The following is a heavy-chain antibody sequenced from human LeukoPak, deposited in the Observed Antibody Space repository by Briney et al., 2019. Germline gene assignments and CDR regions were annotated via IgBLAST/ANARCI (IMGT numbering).Heavy chain of an antibody. V-gene: IGHV3-7*01. Sequence: GSLRLSCAASGFTFSSHWMSWVRQAPGKGLEWVANIKEDGSETYYVDSVKGRFTISRDNARNSLDLQMNSLRAEDTAVYYCARDVIAVLGVDHPLDFWGQGAQVTASS. CDR3: ARDVIAVLGVDHPLDF. J-gene: IGHJ4*02. CDR2: IKEDGSET. D-gene: IGHD3-3*01. CDR1: GFTFSSHW.